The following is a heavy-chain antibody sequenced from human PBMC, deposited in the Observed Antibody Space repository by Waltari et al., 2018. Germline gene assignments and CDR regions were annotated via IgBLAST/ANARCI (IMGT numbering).Heavy chain of an antibody. CDR3: AHRGTYYYDSSGYQGFDY. D-gene: IGHD3-22*01. V-gene: IGHV2-5*01. Sequence: QITLKESGPTLVKPTQTLTLTCTFSGFSLSTSRVALGSTRQPPGKALEWLALIYWNDYQRYRPSLKTRLTIAKDTSKNQVVLTVTNMDPVDTATYYCAHRGTYYYDSSGYQGFDYWGQGTLVTVSS. CDR2: IYWNDYQ. CDR1: GFSLSTSRVA. J-gene: IGHJ4*02.